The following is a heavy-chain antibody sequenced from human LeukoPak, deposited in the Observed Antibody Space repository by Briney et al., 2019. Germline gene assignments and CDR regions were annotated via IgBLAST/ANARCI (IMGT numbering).Heavy chain of an antibody. J-gene: IGHJ6*03. D-gene: IGHD3-10*01. CDR3: ARPRGAPGYMDV. V-gene: IGHV3-21*01. CDR2: IGSSSTYI. CDR1: GFTFSTYN. Sequence: GGSLRLSCAASGFTFSTYNMDWVRQAPGKGLEWVSSIGSSSTYIYYADSVKGRFTISTDNAKNSLYLQMNSLRAEDTAVYYCARPRGAPGYMDVWGKGTTVTVSS.